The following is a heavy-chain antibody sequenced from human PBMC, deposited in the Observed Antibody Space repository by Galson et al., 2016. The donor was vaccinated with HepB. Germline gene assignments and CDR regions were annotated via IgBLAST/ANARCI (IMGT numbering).Heavy chain of an antibody. Sequence: SLRLSCAASGSTFSTYTMNWVRQTPGKGLEWVSSISSSSSYIYYADSVKGRFTISRDNAKKSLYLQMNRLRVEETAFYYCARDGGGSWSAGMDVWGQGTTVTVSS. D-gene: IGHD6-13*01. CDR2: ISSSSSYI. J-gene: IGHJ6*02. CDR3: ARDGGGSWSAGMDV. CDR1: GSTFSTYT. V-gene: IGHV3-21*01.